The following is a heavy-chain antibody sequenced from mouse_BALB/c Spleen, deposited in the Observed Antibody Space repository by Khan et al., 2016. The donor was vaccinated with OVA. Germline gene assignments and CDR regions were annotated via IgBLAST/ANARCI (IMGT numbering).Heavy chain of an antibody. Sequence: QVQLKQSGAELMKPGASVKISCKATGYTFSSYWIEWLKQRPGHGLEWIGDLLPGSGSTNYNEKFKGKATFTADTSSNTAYMQVSSLTSEDFAVYYGAGRVYGGFAYWGQGPLVTFSA. CDR3: AGRVYGGFAY. CDR1: GYTFSSYW. V-gene: IGHV1-9*01. D-gene: IGHD1-1*01. CDR2: LLPGSGST. J-gene: IGHJ3*01.